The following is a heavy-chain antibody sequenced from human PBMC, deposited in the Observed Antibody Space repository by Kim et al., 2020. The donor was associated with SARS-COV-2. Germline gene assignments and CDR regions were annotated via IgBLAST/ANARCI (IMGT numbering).Heavy chain of an antibody. CDR3: ARGFGYYDSRAFDY. J-gene: IGHJ4*02. D-gene: IGHD3-22*01. CDR2: IYTSGST. Sequence: SETLSLTCTVSGGSISSYYWSWIRQPAGKGLEWIGRIYTSGSTNYNPSLKSRVTMSVDTSKNQFSLKLSSVTAADTAVYYCARGFGYYDSRAFDYWGQGTLVTVSS. CDR1: GGSISSYY. V-gene: IGHV4-4*07.